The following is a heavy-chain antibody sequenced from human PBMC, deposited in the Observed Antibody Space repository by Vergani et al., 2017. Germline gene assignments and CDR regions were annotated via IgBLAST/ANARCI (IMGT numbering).Heavy chain of an antibody. J-gene: IGHJ3*02. CDR1: DGSISSSSYY. CDR3: ARCLKNAFDI. V-gene: IGHV4-39*01. CDR2: IYYSGST. Sequence: QLQLQESGPGLVKLSETLSLTCTVSDGSISSSSYYWGWIRQPPGKGLEWIGSIYYSGSTYYNPSLKSRVNISVDTSKNQFSLKLSSVTAADTAVYDCARCLKNAFDIWGQGTMVTVSS.